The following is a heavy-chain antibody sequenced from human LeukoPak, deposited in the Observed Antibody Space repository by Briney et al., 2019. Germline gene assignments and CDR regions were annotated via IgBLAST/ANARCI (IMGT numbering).Heavy chain of an antibody. D-gene: IGHD3-22*01. Sequence: GGSLRLSCAASGFTFSSYGMHWVRQASGKGLEWVAFIRYDGSNKYYADAVKGRFTFSRDNAKHSLYLQMNSLRAEDTAVYYCAREDYYDSSGYPYYIDYWGQGPLVTVSS. CDR3: AREDYYDSSGYPYYIDY. CDR1: GFTFSSYG. CDR2: IRYDGSNK. J-gene: IGHJ4*02. V-gene: IGHV3-30*02.